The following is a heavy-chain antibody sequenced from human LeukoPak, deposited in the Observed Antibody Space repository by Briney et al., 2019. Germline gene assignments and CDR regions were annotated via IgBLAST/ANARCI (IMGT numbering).Heavy chain of an antibody. V-gene: IGHV4-34*01. J-gene: IGHJ4*02. Sequence: SETLSLTCAVYGGSFSGYYWSWIRQPPGKGLEWIGEINHSGGTNYNPSLKSRVTISVDTSKNQFSLKLSSVTAADTAVYYCARGPRRDYWGQGTLVTVSS. CDR2: INHSGGT. CDR3: ARGPRRDY. CDR1: GGSFSGYY.